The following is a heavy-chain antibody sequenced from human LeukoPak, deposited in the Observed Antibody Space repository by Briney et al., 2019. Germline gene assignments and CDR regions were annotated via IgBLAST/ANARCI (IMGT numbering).Heavy chain of an antibody. CDR1: GGSISSYY. Sequence: SETLSLTCTVSGGSISSYYWSWIRQPAGKGLEWIGRIYTSGSTNYNPSLKSRVTMSVDTSKSQFSLKLSSVTAADTAVYYCARASLGYSGYGFGDNWFDPWGQGTLVTVSS. CDR2: IYTSGST. V-gene: IGHV4-4*07. D-gene: IGHD5-12*01. J-gene: IGHJ5*02. CDR3: ARASLGYSGYGFGDNWFDP.